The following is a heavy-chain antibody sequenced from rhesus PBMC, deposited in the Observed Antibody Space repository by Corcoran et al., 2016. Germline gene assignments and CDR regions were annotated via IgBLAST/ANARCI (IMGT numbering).Heavy chain of an antibody. CDR3: ARPEVY. CDR2: FSGSSGST. Sequence: QVQLQESGPGLVTPSATLSLTCAVSGGSISSSNWWSWIRQPPGKGLVWVGYFSGSSGSTYYNPSLKGRVTISTDTSKNQFSLKLSSVTAADTAVYYCARPEVYWGQGVLVTVSS. V-gene: IGHV4-65*01. CDR1: GGSISSSNW. J-gene: IGHJ4*01.